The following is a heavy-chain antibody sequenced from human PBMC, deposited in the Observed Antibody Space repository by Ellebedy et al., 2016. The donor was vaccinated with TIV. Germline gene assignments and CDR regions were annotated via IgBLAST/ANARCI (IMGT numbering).Heavy chain of an antibody. V-gene: IGHV4-59*01. CDR3: ARDCLASSLTGYCNSYGMDV. CDR1: GGSISSYF. D-gene: IGHD3-9*01. CDR2: IYYSEHT. J-gene: IGHJ6*02. Sequence: MPSETLSLTCTVSGGSISSYFWSWIRQPPGKGLEWIGYIYYSEHTAYNPSLKSRVTMSADTSTSQFSLNLSSVTAADTAVYYCARDCLASSLTGYCNSYGMDVWGQGTTVTVSS.